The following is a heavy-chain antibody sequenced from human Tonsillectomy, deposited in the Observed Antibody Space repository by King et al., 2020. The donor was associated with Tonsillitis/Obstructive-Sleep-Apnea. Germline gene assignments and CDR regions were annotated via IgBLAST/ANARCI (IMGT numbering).Heavy chain of an antibody. D-gene: IGHD4-17*01. J-gene: IGHJ4*02. CDR3: AMTTVTAGDYFDY. V-gene: IGHV3-66*01. CDR2: IYSGRST. CDR1: GFTVSSNY. Sequence: VQLVESGGGLVQPGGSLRLSCAASGFTVSSNYMSWVRQAPGKGLEWVSVIYSGRSTYYADSVKGRFTISRDNSKNTLYLQMNSLRAEDTAVYYCAMTTVTAGDYFDYWGQGTLVTVSS.